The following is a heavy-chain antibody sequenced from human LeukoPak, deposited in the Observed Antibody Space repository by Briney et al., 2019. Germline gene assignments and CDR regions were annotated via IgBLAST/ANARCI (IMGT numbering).Heavy chain of an antibody. CDR1: GFTFSDYY. V-gene: IGHV3-11*01. D-gene: IGHD2-21*02. Sequence: PGGSLTLSCAASGFTFSDYYMSWIRQAPAKGREWVSYISSSGSTIYYADSVKGRFTISMDKAKNSLYLQMNSLRAEDTAVYYCAKTPGAYCGGDCYSGWFDYWGQGTLVTGSS. CDR3: AKTPGAYCGGDCYSGWFDY. J-gene: IGHJ4*02. CDR2: ISSSGSTI.